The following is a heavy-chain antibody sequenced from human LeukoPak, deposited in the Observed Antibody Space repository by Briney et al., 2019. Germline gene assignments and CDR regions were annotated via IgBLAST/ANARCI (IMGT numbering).Heavy chain of an antibody. CDR2: IIPIFGTA. CDR1: GGSFSSYA. Sequence: SVKVSCKASGGSFSSYAISWVRQAPGQGLEWMGGIIPIFGTANYAQKFQGRVTITADESTSTAYMELSSLRSEDAAVYYCARDLSGSYSGGYFDYWGQGTLVTVSS. J-gene: IGHJ4*02. V-gene: IGHV1-69*01. CDR3: ARDLSGSYSGGYFDY. D-gene: IGHD3-10*01.